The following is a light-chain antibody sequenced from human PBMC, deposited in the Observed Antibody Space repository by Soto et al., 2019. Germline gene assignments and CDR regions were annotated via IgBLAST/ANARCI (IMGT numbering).Light chain of an antibody. Sequence: DIQMTQSPSTLSASVGDRVTITCRASQSINRRLAWYQQKPGKAPNLLIYDASTLESGVPARFSGGDSGTEFTLTISSLQPDDFTTFYCQQYNSYPWTFXQGTKVDIK. J-gene: IGKJ1*01. V-gene: IGKV1-5*01. CDR3: QQYNSYPWT. CDR1: QSINRR. CDR2: DAS.